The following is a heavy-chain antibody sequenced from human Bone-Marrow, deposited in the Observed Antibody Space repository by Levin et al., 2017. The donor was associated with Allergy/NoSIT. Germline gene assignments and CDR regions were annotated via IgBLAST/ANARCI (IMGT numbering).Heavy chain of an antibody. CDR3: AKAREAGARSFDY. CDR2: IGSGGVP. D-gene: IGHD6-13*01. J-gene: IGHJ4*02. Sequence: SCAASGFTFSSYAMSWVRQAPGKGLEWVSTIGSGGVPYYADSVKGRLTISRDVSKNTVFLQMDSLRAEDTAVYYCAKAREAGARSFDYWGQGTQVTVSS. V-gene: IGHV3-23*01. CDR1: GFTFSSYA.